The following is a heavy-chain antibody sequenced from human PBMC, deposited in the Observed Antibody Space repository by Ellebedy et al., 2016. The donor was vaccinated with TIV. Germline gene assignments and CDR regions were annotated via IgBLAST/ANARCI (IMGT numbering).Heavy chain of an antibody. CDR1: GFTFDDHA. CDR2: ISWDGGNT. D-gene: IGHD1-26*01. V-gene: IGHV3-43D*03. CDR3: AKDNSPVGATDYFDS. J-gene: IGHJ4*02. Sequence: GGSLRLXXAASGFTFDDHAMHWVRQAPGKGLEWIAVISWDGGNTIYADSMKGRFTISRDNSKNSLYLQMNSLHIEDTAFYYCAKDNSPVGATDYFDSWGQGTLVTVSA.